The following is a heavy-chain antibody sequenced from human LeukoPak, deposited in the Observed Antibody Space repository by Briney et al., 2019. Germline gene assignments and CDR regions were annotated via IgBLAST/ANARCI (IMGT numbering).Heavy chain of an antibody. D-gene: IGHD2-15*01. CDR3: AKAPVTSCRGAFCYPFDS. CDR1: GFTFSSYA. CDR2: ISYDGSNK. V-gene: IGHV3-30*04. J-gene: IGHJ4*02. Sequence: GGSLRLSCAASGFTFSSYAMHWVRQAPGKGLEWVAVISYDGSNKYYADSVRGRFTISRDNSRNTMYLQMNSLRVEDAAVYYCAKAPVTSCRGAFCYPFDSWGQGTLVTVSS.